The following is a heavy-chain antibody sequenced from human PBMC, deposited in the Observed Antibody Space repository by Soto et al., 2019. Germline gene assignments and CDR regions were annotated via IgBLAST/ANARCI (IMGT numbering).Heavy chain of an antibody. D-gene: IGHD3-3*01. CDR1: GFTFSSYG. J-gene: IGHJ4*02. CDR2: IWYDGSNK. V-gene: IGHV3-33*01. Sequence: QVQLVESGGGVVQPGRFLRLSCAASGFTFSSYGMHWVRQAPGKGLEWVAVIWYDGSNKYYADSVKGRFTISRDNSKNTLYLQMSSLRAEDTAVYYCARVSRSGYYPKYWGQGTLVTVSS. CDR3: ARVSRSGYYPKY.